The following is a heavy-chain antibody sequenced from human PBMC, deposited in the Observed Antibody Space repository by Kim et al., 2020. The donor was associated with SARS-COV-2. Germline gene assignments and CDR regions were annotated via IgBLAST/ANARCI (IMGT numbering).Heavy chain of an antibody. CDR2: IYYSGST. Sequence: SETLSLTCTVSGGSISSGGYYWSWIRQHPGKGLEWIGYIYYSGSTYYNPSLKSRVTISVDTSKNQFSLKLSSVTAADTAVYYCARAYCSSTSCSVFDYWGQGTLVTVSS. D-gene: IGHD2-2*01. CDR1: GGSISSGGYY. CDR3: ARAYCSSTSCSVFDY. V-gene: IGHV4-31*03. J-gene: IGHJ4*02.